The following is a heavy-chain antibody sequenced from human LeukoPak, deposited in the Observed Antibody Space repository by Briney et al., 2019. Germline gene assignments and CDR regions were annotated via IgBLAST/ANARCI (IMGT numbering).Heavy chain of an antibody. CDR3: ARGDILTGYYLD. CDR1: GCTFSSYA. V-gene: IGHV1-69*05. Sequence: SVKVSCKASGCTFSSYAISWVRQAPGQGLEWMGGIIPIFGTANYAQKFQGRVTITTDESTSTAYMELSSLRSEDTAVYYCARGDILTGYYLDWGQGTLVTVSS. CDR2: IIPIFGTA. J-gene: IGHJ4*02. D-gene: IGHD3-9*01.